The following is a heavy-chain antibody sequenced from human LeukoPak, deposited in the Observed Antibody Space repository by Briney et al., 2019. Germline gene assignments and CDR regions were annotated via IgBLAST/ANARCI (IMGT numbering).Heavy chain of an antibody. CDR3: ARGFADFVWGSYPSSY. CDR1: GFTVSSNY. V-gene: IGHV3-53*01. J-gene: IGHJ4*02. Sequence: GGSLRLSCAASGFTVSSNYMSWVRQAPGKGLEWVSVIYSGGSTYYADSVKGRFTISRDNAKNSLYLQMNSLRAEDTAVYYCARGFADFVWGSYPSSYWGQGILVTVSS. CDR2: IYSGGST. D-gene: IGHD3-16*02.